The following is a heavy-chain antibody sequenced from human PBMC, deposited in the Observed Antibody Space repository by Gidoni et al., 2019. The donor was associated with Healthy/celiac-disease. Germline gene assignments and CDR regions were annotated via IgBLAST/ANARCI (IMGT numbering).Heavy chain of an antibody. CDR2: ISWNSGSI. CDR3: AKDIGRYFDSGGMDV. CDR1: GFPFEVYA. D-gene: IGHD3-9*01. V-gene: IGHV3-9*01. J-gene: IGHJ6*02. Sequence: EVQLVEAGGGLVQPGRSLRLSCAASGFPFEVYAWPWVRQAPGKGLGWVSGISWNSGSIGYADSVKGRFTIARDNAKNSLYLQMNSLRAEDTALYYCAKDIGRYFDSGGMDVWGQGTTVTVSS.